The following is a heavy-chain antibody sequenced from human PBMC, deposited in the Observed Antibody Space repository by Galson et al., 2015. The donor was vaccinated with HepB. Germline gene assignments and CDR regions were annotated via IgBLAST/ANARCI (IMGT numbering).Heavy chain of an antibody. CDR2: INSDGSST. Sequence: SLRLSCAASGFTFSSYWMHWVRQAPGKGLVWVSRINSDGSSTRYADSVKGRFTISRDNAKNTLYLQMNSLRAEDTAVYYCARNPNGIAVAGIFDYWGQGTLVTVSS. CDR1: GFTFSSYW. V-gene: IGHV3-74*01. CDR3: ARNPNGIAVAGIFDY. J-gene: IGHJ4*02. D-gene: IGHD6-19*01.